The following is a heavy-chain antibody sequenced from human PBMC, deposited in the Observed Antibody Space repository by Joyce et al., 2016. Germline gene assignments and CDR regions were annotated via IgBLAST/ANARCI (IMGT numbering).Heavy chain of an antibody. CDR1: GFSFSQFS. CDR3: ARGTTVTRMGNWFDP. J-gene: IGHJ5*02. V-gene: IGHV3-30-3*01. Sequence: QVQLVESGGGVGQPGRSLTLSCAASGFSFSQFSMVWLRQARGKGLEWAAVITSDGSNKYYADSAKGRFSISRDKSKNTLNLQMTGLRSDDTGVYYCARGTTVTRMGNWFDPWGQGTLVTVSS. CDR2: ITSDGSNK. D-gene: IGHD4-17*01.